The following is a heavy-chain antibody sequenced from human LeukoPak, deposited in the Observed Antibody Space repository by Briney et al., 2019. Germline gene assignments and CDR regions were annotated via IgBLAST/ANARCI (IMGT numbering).Heavy chain of an antibody. V-gene: IGHV3-30*18. J-gene: IGHJ6*02. CDR2: ISYDGSNK. CDR1: GFTFSCYG. D-gene: IGHD2-15*01. Sequence: GGSLRLSCAASGFTFSCYGMHWVRQAPGKGLEWVAVISYDGSNKYYADSVKGRFTISRDNSKNTLYLQMNSLRAEDTAVYYCAKDGAHIVGIDVWGQGTTVTVSS. CDR3: AKDGAHIVGIDV.